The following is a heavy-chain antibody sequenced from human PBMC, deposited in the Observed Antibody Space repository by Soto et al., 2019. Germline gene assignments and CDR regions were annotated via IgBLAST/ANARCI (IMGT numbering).Heavy chain of an antibody. V-gene: IGHV3-72*01. J-gene: IGHJ2*01. Sequence: GGSLRLSCAASGFTFSDHYMDWVRQAPGKGLEWVGRTRNKANSYTTEYAASVKGRFTISRDDSKNSLYLQMNSLKTEDTAVYYCARPGGYDSSGYYAPDYWYFDLWGRGTLVTVSS. CDR2: TRNKANSYTT. CDR3: ARPGGYDSSGYYAPDYWYFDL. D-gene: IGHD3-22*01. CDR1: GFTFSDHY.